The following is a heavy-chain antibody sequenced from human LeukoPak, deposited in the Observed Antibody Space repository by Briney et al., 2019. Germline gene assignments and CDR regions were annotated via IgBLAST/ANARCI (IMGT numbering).Heavy chain of an antibody. CDR3: ARDKSSYGEFDP. V-gene: IGHV4-59*01. CDR1: GGSISSYY. CDR2: IYYSGST. Sequence: SETLSLTCTVSGGSISSYYWSWIRQPPGKGLEWIGYIYYSGSTNYNPSLKSRVTISVNTSKNQFSLKLSSVTAADTAVYYCARDKSSYGEFDPGGQGTLVTVSS. D-gene: IGHD2-8*01. J-gene: IGHJ5*02.